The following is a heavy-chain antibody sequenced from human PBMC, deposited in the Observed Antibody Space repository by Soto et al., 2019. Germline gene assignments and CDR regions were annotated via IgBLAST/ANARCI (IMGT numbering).Heavy chain of an antibody. CDR1: GGSISSGGYS. CDR3: ARGAGAPFYYGSGSYYNPTDNWFDP. D-gene: IGHD3-10*01. CDR2: IYHSGST. V-gene: IGHV4-30-2*01. Sequence: SETLSLTCAVSGGSISSGGYSWSWIRQPPGKGLEWIGYIYHSGSTYYNPSLKSRVTISVDRSKNQFSLKLSSVTAADTAVYYCARGAGAPFYYGSGSYYNPTDNWFDPWGQGTLVTVSS. J-gene: IGHJ5*02.